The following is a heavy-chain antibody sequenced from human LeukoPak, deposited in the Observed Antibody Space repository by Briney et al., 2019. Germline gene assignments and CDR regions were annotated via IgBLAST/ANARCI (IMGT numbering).Heavy chain of an antibody. CDR2: ISSSGSNI. D-gene: IGHD3-22*01. Sequence: GGSLRLSCAAFGFTFSSYEMNWVRQAPGKGLEWVSYISSSGSNIYYADSVKGRFTISRDNAKNSLYLQMNSLRAEDTAVYYCARPGSGYYQGGAFDIWGQGTMVTVSS. V-gene: IGHV3-48*03. CDR3: ARPGSGYYQGGAFDI. J-gene: IGHJ3*02. CDR1: GFTFSSYE.